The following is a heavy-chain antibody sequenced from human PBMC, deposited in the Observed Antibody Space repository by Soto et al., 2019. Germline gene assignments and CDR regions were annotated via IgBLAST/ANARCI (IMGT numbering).Heavy chain of an antibody. CDR1: GFTFSSYA. D-gene: IGHD3-3*01. J-gene: IGHJ4*02. CDR3: AKQNYDFWSGYSGNGY. CDR2: ISGSGGST. V-gene: IGHV3-23*01. Sequence: GGSLRLSCAASGFTFSSYAMSWVRQAPGKGLEWVSAISGSGGSTYYADSVKGRFTISRDNSKNTLYLQMNSLRAEDTAVYYCAKQNYDFWSGYSGNGYWGQGTLVTVSS.